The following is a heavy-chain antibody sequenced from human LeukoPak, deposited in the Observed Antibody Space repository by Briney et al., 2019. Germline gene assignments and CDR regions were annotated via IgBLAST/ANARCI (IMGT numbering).Heavy chain of an antibody. CDR1: GFTFSNSA. J-gene: IGHJ6*02. D-gene: IGHD1-26*01. V-gene: IGHV3-30*09. Sequence: GRSLRLSCAASGFTFSNSARHWVRQAPGKGLEWVALISYDGSNKYYADSVKGRFAISRDNSNNTLYLQMNSLRAEDTAVYYCARDRLLSTYYYYDMDVWGQGTTVTVSS. CDR3: ARDRLLSTYYYYDMDV. CDR2: ISYDGSNK.